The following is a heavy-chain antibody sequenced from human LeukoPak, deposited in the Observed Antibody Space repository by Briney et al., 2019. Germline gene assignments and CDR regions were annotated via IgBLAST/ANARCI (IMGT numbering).Heavy chain of an antibody. V-gene: IGHV1-2*02. CDR2: INPNSGGT. Sequence: GASVKVSCKAAGYIFTAYYIHWLRQAPGQGLEWMGWINPNSGGTSFALNFQGRVTLTRDTSISTVYMELSRLRSADTAVYYCARDLSGGALGAFDIWGQGTMVTVSS. CDR1: GYIFTAYY. J-gene: IGHJ3*02. D-gene: IGHD2-15*01. CDR3: ARDLSGGALGAFDI.